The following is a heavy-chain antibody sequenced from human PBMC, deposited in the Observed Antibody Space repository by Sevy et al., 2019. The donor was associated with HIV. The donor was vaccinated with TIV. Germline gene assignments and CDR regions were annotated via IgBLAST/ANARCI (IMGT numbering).Heavy chain of an antibody. D-gene: IGHD3-3*01. V-gene: IGHV3-15*01. CDR1: GFTFSNAW. J-gene: IGHJ4*02. CDR2: IKSKTDGGTT. Sequence: GGSLRLSCAASGFTFSNAWMSWVRQAPGKGLEWVGRIKSKTDGGTTDYAAPVKAKFTISRDDSKNTMYLQMNSLKTEDTAVYYCTSDIPPTDYDFWSGYNWSADLDYWGQGTLVTVSS. CDR3: TSDIPPTDYDFWSGYNWSADLDY.